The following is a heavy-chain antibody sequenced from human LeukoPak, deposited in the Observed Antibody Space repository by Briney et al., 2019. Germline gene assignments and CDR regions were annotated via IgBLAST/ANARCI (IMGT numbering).Heavy chain of an antibody. CDR2: INPSGGST. J-gene: IGHJ6*03. D-gene: IGHD5-12*01. CDR3: AREEIGGVATIGYYYYMDV. V-gene: IGHV1-46*01. CDR1: GYTFTSYG. Sequence: ASVKVSCKASGYTFTSYGISWVRQAPGQGLEWMGIINPSGGSTSYAQKFQGRVTMTRDMSTRTVYMELSSLRSEDTAVYYCAREEIGGVATIGYYYYMDVWGKGTTVTVSS.